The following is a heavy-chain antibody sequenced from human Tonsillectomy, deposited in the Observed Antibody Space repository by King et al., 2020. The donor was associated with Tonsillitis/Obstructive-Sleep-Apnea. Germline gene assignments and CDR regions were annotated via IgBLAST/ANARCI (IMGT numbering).Heavy chain of an antibody. Sequence: HGQLVQSGAEVKKPGASVKVSCKASGYTFTGYYMHWVRQAPGQGLEWMGIINPSDGSTSYAQNFQDRVTMTRDTSTSTVYMELSSLRSEDTAVYYCARDWDGYYYDSNTQDDHWGQGTLVTVSS. CDR3: ARDWDGYYYDSNTQDDH. D-gene: IGHD3-10*01. J-gene: IGHJ4*02. CDR2: INPSDGST. CDR1: GYTFTGYY. V-gene: IGHV1-46*01.